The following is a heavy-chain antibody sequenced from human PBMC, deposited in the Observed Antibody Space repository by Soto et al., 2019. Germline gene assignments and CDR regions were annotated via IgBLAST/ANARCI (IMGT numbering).Heavy chain of an antibody. Sequence: GASVKVSCKVSGYTLTELSMHWVRQAPGKGLEWMGGFDPEDGETIYAQKFQGRVTMTEDTSTDTAYMELSSLRPEDTAVYYCATRLVAARPSPLTPQIYFDYWGQGTLVTVSS. CDR1: GYTLTELS. CDR3: ATRLVAARPSPLTPQIYFDY. CDR2: FDPEDGET. D-gene: IGHD6-6*01. J-gene: IGHJ4*02. V-gene: IGHV1-24*01.